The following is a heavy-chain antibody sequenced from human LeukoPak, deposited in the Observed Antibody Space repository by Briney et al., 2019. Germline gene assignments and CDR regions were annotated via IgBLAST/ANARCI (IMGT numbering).Heavy chain of an antibody. D-gene: IGHD3-3*01. Sequence: SETLSLTCTVSGGSISSYYWSWIRQPPGKGLEWIGYIYYSGSTNYNPSLKSRVTISVDTSKNQFSLKLSSVTAADTAVYYCARAPRLYYDFWSGYYTYYYYYYYMDVWGKGITVTVSS. V-gene: IGHV4-59*01. CDR1: GGSISSYY. CDR3: ARAPRLYYDFWSGYYTYYYYYYYMDV. J-gene: IGHJ6*03. CDR2: IYYSGST.